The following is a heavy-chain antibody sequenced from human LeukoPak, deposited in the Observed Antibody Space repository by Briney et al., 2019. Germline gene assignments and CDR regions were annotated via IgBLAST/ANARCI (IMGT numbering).Heavy chain of an antibody. D-gene: IGHD4-11*01. CDR1: GFTFDEYA. J-gene: IGHJ4*02. Sequence: PGGSLRLSCAASGFTFDEYAMHWVRQAPGKGLEWVSGISWNSGDIGYADSVKGRFTISRDNAKNSLYLQMNSLRAEDTAVYYCARGVSNYELYLYYFDYWGQGTLVTVSS. CDR3: ARGVSNYELYLYYFDY. V-gene: IGHV3-9*01. CDR2: ISWNSGDI.